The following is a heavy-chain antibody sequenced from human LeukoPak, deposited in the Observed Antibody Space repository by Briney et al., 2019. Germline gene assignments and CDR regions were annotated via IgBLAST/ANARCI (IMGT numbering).Heavy chain of an antibody. CDR3: ARVYCSGGSCYSDGNYYFDY. CDR1: GYTFTSYG. V-gene: IGHV1-18*01. CDR2: ISAYNGNT. Sequence: ASVKFSCKASGYTFTSYGISWVRPAPGQGLEWMGWISAYNGNTNYAQKLQGRVTMTTDTSTSTAYMELRSLRSDDTAVYYCARVYCSGGSCYSDGNYYFDYWGQGTLVTVSS. D-gene: IGHD2-15*01. J-gene: IGHJ4*02.